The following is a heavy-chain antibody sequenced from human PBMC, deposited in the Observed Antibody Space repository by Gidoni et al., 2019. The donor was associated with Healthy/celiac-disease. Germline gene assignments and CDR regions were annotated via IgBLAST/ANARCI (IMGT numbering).Heavy chain of an antibody. Sequence: QVQLVQSGAEVKKPGASVKVSCKASGYTFTSYGISWVRQAPGQGLEWMGWISAYNGNTNYAQKLQGRVTMTTDTSTSTAYMELRSLRSDDTAVYYCARVVDCSGGSCYSYNWFDPWGQGTLVTVSS. D-gene: IGHD2-15*01. J-gene: IGHJ5*02. CDR2: ISAYNGNT. V-gene: IGHV1-18*04. CDR3: ARVVDCSGGSCYSYNWFDP. CDR1: GYTFTSYG.